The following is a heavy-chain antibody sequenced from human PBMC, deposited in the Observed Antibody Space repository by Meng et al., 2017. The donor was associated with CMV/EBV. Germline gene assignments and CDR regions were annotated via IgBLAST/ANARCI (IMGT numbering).Heavy chain of an antibody. CDR1: GFTFSSYS. CDR3: ARDDDSSGYSYYYYYGMDV. D-gene: IGHD3-22*01. J-gene: IGHJ6*02. CDR2: ISSSSSTI. V-gene: IGHV3-48*04. Sequence: GGSLRLSCAASGFTFSSYSMNWVRQAPGKGLEWVSYISSSSSTIYYADSVKGRFTISRGNAKNSLYLQMNSLRAEDTAVYYCARDDDSSGYSYYYYYGMDVWGQGTTVTVSS.